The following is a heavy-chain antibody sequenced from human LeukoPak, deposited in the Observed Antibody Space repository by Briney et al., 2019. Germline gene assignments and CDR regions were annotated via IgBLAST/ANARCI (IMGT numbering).Heavy chain of an antibody. CDR3: ARGPYSYDSSGAFDI. Sequence: SETLSLTCSVSGGSFSSYYWGWIRQPPGEGLEWIGSIYYSGSTYYNPSLKSRVTISVDTSKNQFSLKLSSVTAADTAVYFCARGPYSYDSSGAFDIWGQGTMVTVSS. J-gene: IGHJ3*02. CDR1: GGSFSSYY. V-gene: IGHV4-39*07. CDR2: IYYSGST. D-gene: IGHD3-22*01.